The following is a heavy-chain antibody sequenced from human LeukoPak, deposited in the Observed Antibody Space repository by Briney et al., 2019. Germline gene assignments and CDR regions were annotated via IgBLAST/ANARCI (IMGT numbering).Heavy chain of an antibody. D-gene: IGHD4-17*01. CDR1: GFTFSTYG. J-gene: IGHJ4*02. Sequence: GGSLKLSCAASGFTFSTYGMHWVRQAPGKGLEWVAFIRYDGSNKYYADSVKGRFTISRDNSKNTLYLQMNSLRAEDTAVYYCATPSYDYGDYPSNYWGQGTLVTVSS. CDR2: IRYDGSNK. CDR3: ATPSYDYGDYPSNY. V-gene: IGHV3-30*02.